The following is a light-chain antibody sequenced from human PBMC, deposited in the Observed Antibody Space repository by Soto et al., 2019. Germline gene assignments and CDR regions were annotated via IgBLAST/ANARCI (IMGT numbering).Light chain of an antibody. CDR3: QQYGSSPGT. CDR2: GAS. CDR1: QSVSSSY. V-gene: IGKV3-20*01. Sequence: EIVLTQSPGTLSLSPGERATLSCRASQSVSSSYLAWYQQKPGQAPRLLIYGASSRATGIPYRFSGSGSGTEFTLTISRLEPEDFAVYYCQQYGSSPGTFGQGTKVEIK. J-gene: IGKJ1*01.